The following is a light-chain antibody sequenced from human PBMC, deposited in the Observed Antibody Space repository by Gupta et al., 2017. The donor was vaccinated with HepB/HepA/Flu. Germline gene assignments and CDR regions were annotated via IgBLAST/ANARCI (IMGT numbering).Light chain of an antibody. CDR2: WAS. J-gene: IGKJ2*01. V-gene: IGKV4-1*01. CDR1: QSVLYSSNNKNY. CDR3: QQYNWTPYT. Sequence: DIVMTQSPDSLAVSLGERATINCKSSQSVLYSSNNKNYLAWFQQKPGQPPKLLIYWASTRKSGVPDRFSGSGSGTDFTLTISRLQAEDVAVYYCQQYNWTPYTFGQGTKLEIK.